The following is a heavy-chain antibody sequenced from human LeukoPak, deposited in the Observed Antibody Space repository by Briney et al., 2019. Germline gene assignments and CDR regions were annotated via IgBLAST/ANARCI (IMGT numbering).Heavy chain of an antibody. D-gene: IGHD1-26*01. V-gene: IGHV3-23*01. J-gene: IGHJ4*02. Sequence: GGSLRLSCAASGFTFSSYEMNWVRQAPGKGLEWVSAISGSGGSTYYADSVKGRFTISRDNSKNTLYLQMNSLRAEDTAVYYCANRIVGAMIDYWGQGTLVTVSS. CDR1: GFTFSSYE. CDR3: ANRIVGAMIDY. CDR2: ISGSGGST.